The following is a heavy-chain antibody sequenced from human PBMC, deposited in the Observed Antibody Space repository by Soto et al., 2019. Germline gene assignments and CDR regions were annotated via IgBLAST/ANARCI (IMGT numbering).Heavy chain of an antibody. V-gene: IGHV3-7*01. Sequence: EVQLVESGGGLVQPGESLRLSCAASGFTFSNYWMSWVRQAPGKGLEWVANIKDGGSEKYYVDSVKGRFTISRDNAKNSLYLQMNSLRAEDTAVYYCATYDTRGYYPYYHYYGMDVWGQGTTVIVSS. D-gene: IGHD3-22*01. CDR2: IKDGGSEK. CDR3: ATYDTRGYYPYYHYYGMDV. CDR1: GFTFSNYW. J-gene: IGHJ6*02.